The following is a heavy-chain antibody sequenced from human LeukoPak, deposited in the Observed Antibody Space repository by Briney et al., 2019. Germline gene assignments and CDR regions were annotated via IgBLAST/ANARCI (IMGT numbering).Heavy chain of an antibody. CDR3: ARDRHDTSMVWDY. J-gene: IGHJ4*02. CDR1: GGSISSGGYY. D-gene: IGHD5-18*01. V-gene: IGHV4-31*03. CDR2: IYYSGST. Sequence: PSETLSLTCTVSGGSISSGGYYWSWIRQHPGKGLEWIGYIYYSGSTYYNPSLKSRVTISVDTSKNQFSLKMRSVTAADTAVYYCARDRHDTSMVWDYWGQGTLVTVSS.